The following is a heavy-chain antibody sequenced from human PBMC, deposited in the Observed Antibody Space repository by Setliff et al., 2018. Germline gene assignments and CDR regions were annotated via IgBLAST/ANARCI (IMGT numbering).Heavy chain of an antibody. CDR3: ARDPGFHSGTWCLGD. J-gene: IGHJ4*02. CDR2: VSFFGAS. Sequence: SETLSLTCSVYGESFSNNYWSWIRQPPGKGLEWIGTVSFFGASYSNPSLRSRLTISLDKSGNRFSLNLTSVTAADTALYYCARDPGFHSGTWCLGDWGQGALVTVSS. V-gene: IGHV4-34*01. CDR1: GESFSNNY. D-gene: IGHD2-8*01.